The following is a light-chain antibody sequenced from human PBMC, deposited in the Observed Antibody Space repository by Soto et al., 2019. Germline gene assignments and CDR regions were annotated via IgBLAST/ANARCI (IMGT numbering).Light chain of an antibody. CDR2: GAS. Sequence: ETVMTQSPATLSVSPGERATLSCRASQSVSSNLAWYQQKPGQAPRLLIYGASSRATGSPARFSGRGSGTELTLTISNLQSEDFAAYYCKQYDNWPGTFGQGTKLEIK. J-gene: IGKJ2*01. CDR1: QSVSSN. CDR3: KQYDNWPGT. V-gene: IGKV3-15*01.